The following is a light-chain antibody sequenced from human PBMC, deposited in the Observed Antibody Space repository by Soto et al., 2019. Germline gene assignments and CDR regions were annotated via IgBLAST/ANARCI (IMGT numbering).Light chain of an antibody. J-gene: IGKJ2*01. CDR3: QQYDDSARYI. CDR1: QNINTRY. Sequence: EIVLTQSPGTLSLSPGERATLSCRASQNINTRYSAWYQQKPGQPPSLLIFATSTRASGIPDRFSGSGSGRDFPLTISRLEPEDSAVYFCQQYDDSARYIFGQGTSLDIK. CDR2: ATS. V-gene: IGKV3-20*01.